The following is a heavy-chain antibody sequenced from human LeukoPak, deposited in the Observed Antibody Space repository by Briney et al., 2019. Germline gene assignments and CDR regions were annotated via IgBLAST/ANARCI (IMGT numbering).Heavy chain of an antibody. CDR1: GFTFSSFG. Sequence: GKSLRLSRAASGFTFSSFGMHWVRQAPGKGLECVAVISHDGISKYYADSVKGRFTISRDNSKNTLYLQMNSLRVEDTAVYYCARAITQWLVDVSGYWGQGTLITVSS. V-gene: IGHV3-30*03. J-gene: IGHJ4*02. D-gene: IGHD6-19*01. CDR3: ARAITQWLVDVSGY. CDR2: ISHDGISK.